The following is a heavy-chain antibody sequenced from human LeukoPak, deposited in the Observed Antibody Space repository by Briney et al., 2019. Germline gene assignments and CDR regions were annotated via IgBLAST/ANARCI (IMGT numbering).Heavy chain of an antibody. V-gene: IGHV4-4*07. CDR1: GGSISSYY. D-gene: IGHD3-22*01. CDR2: IYTSGST. CDR3: ARGAYYYDSSGPGGWFDP. J-gene: IGHJ5*02. Sequence: SETLSLTCTVSGGSISSYYWSWIRQPAGQGLEWIGRIYTSGSTNYNPSLKSRVTMSVDTSKNQFSLKLSSVTAADTAVYYCARGAYYYDSSGPGGWFDPWGQGTLVTVSS.